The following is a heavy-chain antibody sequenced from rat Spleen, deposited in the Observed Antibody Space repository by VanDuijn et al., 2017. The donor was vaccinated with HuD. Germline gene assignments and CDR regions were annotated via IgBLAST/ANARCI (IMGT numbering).Heavy chain of an antibody. CDR1: GFTFSNYG. V-gene: IGHV5-19*01. CDR3: ARRHYGYTDYFDY. Sequence: EVKLVESGGGLVQPGRSLKLSCAASGFTFSNYGMHWIRQAPTKGLEWVASISPSGGSTYYRDSVKGRFTISTDNAKSTLSLQMDSLRSEDTATYYCARRHYGYTDYFDYWGQGVMVTVSS. D-gene: IGHD1-9*01. J-gene: IGHJ2*01. CDR2: ISPSGGST.